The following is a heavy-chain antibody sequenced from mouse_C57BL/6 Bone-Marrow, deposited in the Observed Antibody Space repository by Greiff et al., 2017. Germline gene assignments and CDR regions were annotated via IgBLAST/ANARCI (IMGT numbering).Heavy chain of an antibody. CDR1: GFSLSTSGMG. CDR3: ARRYDPYYYAIDY. J-gene: IGHJ4*01. Sequence: QVTLKESGPGILQSSQTLSLTCSFSGFSLSTSGMGVCRIRQPSGKGLEWLAHIYWDDDKRYNPTLKSLLTISKDTSRNQVFLKITSVDTADTATYYCARRYDPYYYAIDYWGQGTSVTVSS. V-gene: IGHV8-12*01. D-gene: IGHD2-3*01. CDR2: IYWDDDK.